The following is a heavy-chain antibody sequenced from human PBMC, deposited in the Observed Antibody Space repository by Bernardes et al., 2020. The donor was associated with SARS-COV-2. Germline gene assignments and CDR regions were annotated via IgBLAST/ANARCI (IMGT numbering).Heavy chain of an antibody. Sequence: SESLSLTCTVSGGSMNTFYWAWIRQPPGKGLEWIGYINHSGRTDYNPSLKSRVTISVHTSENQFSLKLSSVTAAEPAVYYCAIEFPRSGLPLFDSWGQGTLVTVSS. CDR3: AIEFPRSGLPLFDS. V-gene: IGHV4-59*01. CDR2: INHSGRT. CDR1: GGSMNTFY. J-gene: IGHJ4*02. D-gene: IGHD6-19*01.